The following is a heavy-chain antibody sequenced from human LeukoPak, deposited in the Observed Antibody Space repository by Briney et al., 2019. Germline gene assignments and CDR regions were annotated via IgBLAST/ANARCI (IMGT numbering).Heavy chain of an antibody. D-gene: IGHD3-16*02. Sequence: PSETLSLTCTVSGGSISSYYWSWIRQPPGKGLEWIGYIYYSGSTNYNPSLKSRVTISVDTSKNQFSLKLSSVTAADTAVYYCARVVAFGGVIAYNWFDPWGQGTLVTVSS. V-gene: IGHV4-59*01. CDR1: GGSISSYY. CDR3: ARVVAFGGVIAYNWFDP. J-gene: IGHJ5*02. CDR2: IYYSGST.